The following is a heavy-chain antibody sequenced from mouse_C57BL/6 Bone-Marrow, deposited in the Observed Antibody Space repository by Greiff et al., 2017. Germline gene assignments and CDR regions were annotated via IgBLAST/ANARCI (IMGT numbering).Heavy chain of an antibody. CDR1: GYTFTSYD. D-gene: IGHD1-1*01. CDR3: ARDTTVVATRYFDV. V-gene: IGHV1-85*01. J-gene: IGHJ1*03. CDR2: IYPRDGST. Sequence: QVQLKESGPELVKPGASVKLSCKASGYTFTSYDINWVKQRPGQGLEWIGWIYPRDGSTKYNEKFKGKATLTVDTSSSTAYMELHSLTSEDSAVYFCARDTTVVATRYFDVWGTGTTVTVSS.